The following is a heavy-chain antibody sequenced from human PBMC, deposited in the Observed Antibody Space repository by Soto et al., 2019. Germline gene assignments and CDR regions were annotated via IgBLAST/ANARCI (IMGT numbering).Heavy chain of an antibody. CDR3: ARGGVYDFWSAYYYYYGMDV. CDR2: INHSGST. J-gene: IGHJ6*02. D-gene: IGHD3-3*01. CDR1: GGSFSGYY. Sequence: SETLSLTCAVYGGSFSGYYWSWIRQPPGKGLEWIGEINHSGSTNYNPSLKSRVTISADTSKNQFSLKLSSVTAADTAVYYCARGGVYDFWSAYYYYYGMDVWGQGTTVTVSS. V-gene: IGHV4-34*01.